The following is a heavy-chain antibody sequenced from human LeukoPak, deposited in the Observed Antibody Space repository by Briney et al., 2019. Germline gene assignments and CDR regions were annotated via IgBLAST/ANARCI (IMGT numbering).Heavy chain of an antibody. J-gene: IGHJ6*02. CDR1: GYTFTSYG. V-gene: IGHV3-23*01. Sequence: SCKASGYTFTSYGISWVRQAPGRGLEWVATISYSGDYTYYADSVKGRFAISRDNSKNTLHLQMNSLRVEDAAIYYCAKVPYSDYGSGRPPFMDVWGQGTTVAVSS. CDR2: ISYSGDYT. D-gene: IGHD3-10*01. CDR3: AKVPYSDYGSGRPPFMDV.